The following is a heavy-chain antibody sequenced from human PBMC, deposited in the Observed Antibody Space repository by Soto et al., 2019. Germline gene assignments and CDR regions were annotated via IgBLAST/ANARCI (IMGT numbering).Heavy chain of an antibody. V-gene: IGHV3-23*01. J-gene: IGHJ4*02. CDR3: AKAWNYDFWSGYSVRFDY. CDR2: ISGSGGST. Sequence: GGSLRLSCAASVFIFSSYAMNWVRQAPGEGLEWVSGISGSGGSTYYTDSVKGRFTISRDNSKNTLYLQVNSLRAEDTAVYYCAKAWNYDFWSGYSVRFDYWGQGILVTVSS. D-gene: IGHD3-3*01. CDR1: VFIFSSYA.